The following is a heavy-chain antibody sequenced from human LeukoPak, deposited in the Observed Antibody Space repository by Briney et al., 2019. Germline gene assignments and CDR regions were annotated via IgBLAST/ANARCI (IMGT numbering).Heavy chain of an antibody. CDR1: GGSISSGGYY. J-gene: IGHJ4*02. V-gene: IGHV4-31*03. Sequence: SETLSLTCTVSGGSISSGGYYWSWIRQHPGKGLEWIGYIYYSGSTYYNPSLKSRVTISVDTSKNQFSLKLSSVTAADTAVYYCARAGVEDYDFWSGYYPFDYWGQGTLVTVSS. CDR3: ARAGVEDYDFWSGYYPFDY. D-gene: IGHD3-3*01. CDR2: IYYSGST.